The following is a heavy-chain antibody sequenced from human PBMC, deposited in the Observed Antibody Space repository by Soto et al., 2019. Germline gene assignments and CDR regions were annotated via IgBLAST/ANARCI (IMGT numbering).Heavy chain of an antibody. D-gene: IGHD3-22*01. CDR2: IYYSGST. CDR3: ARDLHYYDSSGYPRVAPFDI. V-gene: IGHV4-59*01. Sequence: PSETLSLTCTVSGGSISRYYWNWIRQPPGKGLEWIGCIYYSGSTNYSPSLKSRVTISVDTSKNQFSLKLTSVTAADTAVYYCARDLHYYDSSGYPRVAPFDIWGQGTMVTVSS. J-gene: IGHJ3*02. CDR1: GGSISRYY.